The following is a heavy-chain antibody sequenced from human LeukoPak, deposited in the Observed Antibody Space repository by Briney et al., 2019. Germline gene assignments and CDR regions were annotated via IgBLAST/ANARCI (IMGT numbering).Heavy chain of an antibody. CDR3: ARVYDFWSGTYYYYYMDV. Sequence: GASVKVSCKASGYTFTSYGISWVRQAPGQGLEWMGWISAYNGNTNYAQKLQGRVTMTTDTSTSTAYMELRSLRSDDTAVYYCARVYDFWSGTYYYYYMDVWGKGTTVTVSS. CDR2: ISAYNGNT. J-gene: IGHJ6*03. V-gene: IGHV1-18*01. D-gene: IGHD3-3*01. CDR1: GYTFTSYG.